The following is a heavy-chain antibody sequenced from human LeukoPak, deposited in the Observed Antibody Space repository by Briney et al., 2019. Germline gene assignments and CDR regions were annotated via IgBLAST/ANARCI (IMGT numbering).Heavy chain of an antibody. V-gene: IGHV4-4*02. J-gene: IGHJ4*02. CDR3: ARIAAAGTYLDY. D-gene: IGHD6-13*01. Sequence: SETLSLTCAVSGGSISSSNWWSWVRQPPGKGLEWIGEIYHSGSTNYSPSLKSRVTISVDKSKNQFSLNLNSVTAADTAVYYCARIAAAGTYLDYWGRGTPVTVSS. CDR2: IYHSGST. CDR1: GGSISSSNW.